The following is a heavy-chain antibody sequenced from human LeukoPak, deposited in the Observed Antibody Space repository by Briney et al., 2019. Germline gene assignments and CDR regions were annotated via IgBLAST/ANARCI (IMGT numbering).Heavy chain of an antibody. J-gene: IGHJ4*02. Sequence: ASVKVSCKASGYTFTSYDINWVRQATGQGLEWMGWMNPNSGNTGYAQKFQGRVTMTTDTSTSTAYMELRSLRSDDTAVYYCARWGCGGDCHFYYWGQGTLVTVSS. CDR3: ARWGCGGDCHFYY. CDR2: MNPNSGNT. CDR1: GYTFTSYD. V-gene: IGHV1-8*01. D-gene: IGHD2-21*02.